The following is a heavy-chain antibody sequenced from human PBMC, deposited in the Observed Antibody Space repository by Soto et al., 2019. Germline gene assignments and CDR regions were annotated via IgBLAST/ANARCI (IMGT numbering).Heavy chain of an antibody. V-gene: IGHV1-18*01. Sequence: GASVKVSCKASGYTFTSYGISWVRQAPGQGLEWMGWISAYNGNTNYAQKLQGRVTMTTDTSTSTAYMELRSLRSDDTAVYYCARDLRIQPWLWDGMDVWGQGTTVTVSS. D-gene: IGHD5-18*01. J-gene: IGHJ6*02. CDR2: ISAYNGNT. CDR3: ARDLRIQPWLWDGMDV. CDR1: GYTFTSYG.